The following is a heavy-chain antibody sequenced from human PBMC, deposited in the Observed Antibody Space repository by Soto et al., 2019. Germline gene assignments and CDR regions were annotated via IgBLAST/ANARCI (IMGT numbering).Heavy chain of an antibody. V-gene: IGHV3-7*01. CDR2: IKQDGSEK. J-gene: IGHJ5*02. CDR3: ARGLSGSYSYWFDP. CDR1: GFTFSSYW. Sequence: GGSLRLSCAASGFTFSSYWMSWVRQAPGKGLEWVANIKQDGSEKYYVDSVKGRFTISRDNAKNSLYLQMKSLRAEDTAVYYCARGLSGSYSYWFDPWGQGTLVTVSS. D-gene: IGHD1-26*01.